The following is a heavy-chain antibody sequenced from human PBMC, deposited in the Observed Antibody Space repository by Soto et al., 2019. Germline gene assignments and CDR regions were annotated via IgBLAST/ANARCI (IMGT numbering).Heavy chain of an antibody. CDR2: INPNSGGT. Sequence: ASVKVSCKASGYTFTGYYMHWVRQAPGQGLEWMGWINPNSGGTNYAQKFQGRATMTRDTSISTAYMELSRLRSDDTAVYYCARGGQWLVGGFDYWGQGTLVTVSS. CDR1: GYTFTGYY. J-gene: IGHJ4*02. D-gene: IGHD6-19*01. CDR3: ARGGQWLVGGFDY. V-gene: IGHV1-2*02.